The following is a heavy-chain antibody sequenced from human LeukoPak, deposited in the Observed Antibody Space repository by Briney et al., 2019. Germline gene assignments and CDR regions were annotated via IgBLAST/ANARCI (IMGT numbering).Heavy chain of an antibody. J-gene: IGHJ4*02. V-gene: IGHV4-4*07. CDR1: GASISSAY. CDR3: ARKFDY. CDR2: IYTSGTT. Sequence: SETLPPTSIAPGASISSAYWTWIRHPAGKGLEWIGLIYTSGTTNYNPSLKSRVTMSVDTSTNQFSLKLTSVTAADTAVYYCARKFDYWGQGRLVTVSS.